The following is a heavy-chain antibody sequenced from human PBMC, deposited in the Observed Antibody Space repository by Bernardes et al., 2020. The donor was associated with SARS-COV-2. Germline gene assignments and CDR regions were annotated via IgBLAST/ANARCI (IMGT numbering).Heavy chain of an antibody. Sequence: GSLRLSCASSGFIFDSYSMNWVRQAPGKGLEWVSTITSKGDDIYYADSVRGRFTISRDNAKKSLYLQMNSPGVEDTAVYYCARGIASRPGYYYAMDVWGQGTAVTVSS. CDR2: ITSKGDDI. J-gene: IGHJ6*02. CDR1: GFIFDSYS. V-gene: IGHV3-21*01. CDR3: ARGIASRPGYYYAMDV. D-gene: IGHD2-21*01.